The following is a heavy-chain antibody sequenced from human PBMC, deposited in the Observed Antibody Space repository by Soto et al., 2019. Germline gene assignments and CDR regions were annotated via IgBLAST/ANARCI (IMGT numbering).Heavy chain of an antibody. CDR2: IYSGFST. Sequence: PGGSLRLSCAASGFTVSNNYMIWVRQAPVNGLELVSVIYSGFSTYYSDSLKGRLTISRYNSKDTVYLQMNNLIAEDTSVYYCARDYCSGGSCYSNYWGQGTMVTVSS. J-gene: IGHJ4*02. V-gene: IGHV3-53*01. CDR3: ARDYCSGGSCYSNY. D-gene: IGHD2-15*01. CDR1: GFTVSNNY.